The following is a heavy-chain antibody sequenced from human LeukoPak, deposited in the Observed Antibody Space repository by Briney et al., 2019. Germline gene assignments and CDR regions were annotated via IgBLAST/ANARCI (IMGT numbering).Heavy chain of an antibody. J-gene: IGHJ4*02. V-gene: IGHV3-53*01. CDR2: IYSSGST. Sequence: GGSLRLSCAASGFTVSSNYMNWVRQAPGKGLEWVSVIYSSGSTYYADSVKGRFTIPRDTSKNTLYLQMNSLRAEDTAVYYCARGYCSGTSQRGCDYWGQGTLVTVSS. D-gene: IGHD2-2*01. CDR3: ARGYCSGTSQRGCDY. CDR1: GFTVSSNY.